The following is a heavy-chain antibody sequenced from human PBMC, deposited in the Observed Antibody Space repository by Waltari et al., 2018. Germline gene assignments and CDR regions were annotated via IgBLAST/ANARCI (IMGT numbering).Heavy chain of an antibody. CDR2: VHGSGRS. CDR3: ARDRCRGLYLDT. Sequence: QLQLQESGPGLVEPSGTLSLSCAVSGDSVSNTYWWSWVRQSPQKGLEWIGQVHGSGRSNYSPSLASRVTVSLDTSKNAFSLKVTSATAAHTAVYYCARDRCRGLYLDTWGPGTLVTVSP. CDR1: GDSVSNTYW. V-gene: IGHV4-4*02. J-gene: IGHJ5*02. D-gene: IGHD2-15*01.